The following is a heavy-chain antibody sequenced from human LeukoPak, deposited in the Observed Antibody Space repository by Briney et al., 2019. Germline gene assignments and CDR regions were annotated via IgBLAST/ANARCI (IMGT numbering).Heavy chain of an antibody. D-gene: IGHD3-10*01. CDR3: ASWNYGSGSYSGYMDV. CDR1: GYTFTSYD. Sequence: ASVKVSCKASGYTFTSYDINWVRQATGQGLEWMGWMNPNSGNTGYAQKFQGRVTMTRNTSISTAYVELSSLRSEDTAVYYCASWNYGSGSYSGYMDVWGKGTTVTVSS. J-gene: IGHJ6*03. V-gene: IGHV1-8*01. CDR2: MNPNSGNT.